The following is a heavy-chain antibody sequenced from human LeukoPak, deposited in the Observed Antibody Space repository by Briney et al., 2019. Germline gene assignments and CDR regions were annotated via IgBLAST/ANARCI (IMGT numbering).Heavy chain of an antibody. CDR3: ARRIQLWPYYFDY. V-gene: IGHV4-4*02. CDR1: GGSISNSDW. J-gene: IGHJ4*02. Sequence: SETLSLTCAVSGGSISNSDWWSWVRQPPGKGLEWIGEIYHTGSTNYNPSLKSRVTISVDKSKNQFSLNLSPVTAADTAVYYCARRIQLWPYYFDYWGQGTLVTVSS. CDR2: IYHTGST. D-gene: IGHD5-18*01.